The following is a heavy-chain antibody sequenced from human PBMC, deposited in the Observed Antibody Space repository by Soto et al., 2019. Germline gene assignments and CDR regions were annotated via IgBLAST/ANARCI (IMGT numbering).Heavy chain of an antibody. Sequence: GGSLRLSCAASGFTFSDAWINWVRQAPGKGLEWVSYISSSSSTIYYADSVKGRFTTSRDNAKNSLYLQMNSLRAEDTAVYYCAGTYCSSTSCYWIDAFDIWGQGTMVTVSS. CDR2: ISSSSSTI. D-gene: IGHD2-2*01. V-gene: IGHV3-48*01. CDR1: GFTFSDAW. CDR3: AGTYCSSTSCYWIDAFDI. J-gene: IGHJ3*02.